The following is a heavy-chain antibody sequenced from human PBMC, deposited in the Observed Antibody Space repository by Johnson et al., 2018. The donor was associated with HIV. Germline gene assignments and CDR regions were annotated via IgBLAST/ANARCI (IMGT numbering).Heavy chain of an antibody. J-gene: IGHJ3*02. CDR2: INWNGGST. Sequence: VQLVESGGGVVRPGGSLRLSCAASGFTFDDSGMSWVRQAPGKGLAWLSGINWNGGSTGYADSVKGRFPISRDNAKNSLYLQMNSLRAEDTALYYCARVIRAYDSSGYAGDAFDIWGQGTMVTASS. CDR3: ARVIRAYDSSGYAGDAFDI. CDR1: GFTFDDSG. V-gene: IGHV3-20*04. D-gene: IGHD3-22*01.